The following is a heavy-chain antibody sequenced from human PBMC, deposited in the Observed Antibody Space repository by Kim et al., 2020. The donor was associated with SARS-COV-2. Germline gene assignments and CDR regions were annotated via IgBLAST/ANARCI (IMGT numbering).Heavy chain of an antibody. V-gene: IGHV1-18*01. J-gene: IGHJ6*02. Sequence: ASVKVSCKASGYTFTSYGISWVRQAPGQGLEWMGWISAYNGNTNYAQKLQGRVTMTTDTSTSTAYMELRSLRSDDTAVYYCARDIQLWLYYYYGMDVWGQGTTVTVSS. CDR1: GYTFTSYG. CDR2: ISAYNGNT. CDR3: ARDIQLWLYYYYGMDV. D-gene: IGHD5-18*01.